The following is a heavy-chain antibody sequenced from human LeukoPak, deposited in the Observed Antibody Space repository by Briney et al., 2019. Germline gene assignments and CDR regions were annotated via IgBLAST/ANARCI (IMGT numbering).Heavy chain of an antibody. CDR1: GASVSSGSYY. J-gene: IGHJ4*02. V-gene: IGHV4-61*01. D-gene: IGHD1-1*01. Sequence: SETLSLTCTVSGASVSSGSYYWTWIRQPPGKGLEWIGYIFYSGSTNYNPSLESRVTISFDTSKNQFSLKLTSVTAADTAMYYCARDPGVTTGTYYFDSWGQGSLVTVSS. CDR3: ARDPGVTTGTYYFDS. CDR2: IFYSGST.